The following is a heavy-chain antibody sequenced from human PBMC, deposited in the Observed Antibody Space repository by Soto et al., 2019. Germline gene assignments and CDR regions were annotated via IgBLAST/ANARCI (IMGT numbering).Heavy chain of an antibody. Sequence: ASVKVSCKASGYTFTSYGISWVRQAPGQGLEWMGWISAYNGHTNYAQKLQGRVTITTDTSASTAYMELSSLRSDDTAVYYCARVRSGTSSGWVYWGRESLVTVSS. J-gene: IGHJ4*02. D-gene: IGHD6-19*01. V-gene: IGHV1-18*01. CDR1: GYTFTSYG. CDR2: ISAYNGHT. CDR3: ARVRSGTSSGWVY.